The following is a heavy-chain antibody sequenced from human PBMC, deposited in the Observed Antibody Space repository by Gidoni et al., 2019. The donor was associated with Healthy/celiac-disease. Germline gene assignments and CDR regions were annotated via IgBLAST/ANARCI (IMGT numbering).Heavy chain of an antibody. J-gene: IGHJ5*02. Sequence: QVQLQQWGAGLLKPSETLSLTCAVYGGSFSGYYWSWIRQPPGKGLEWIGEINHSGSTKYNPSLKSRVTILVDTSKNQFSLKLSSVTAADTAVYYCARGIAARPGWFDPWGQGTLVTVSS. D-gene: IGHD6-6*01. V-gene: IGHV4-34*01. CDR3: ARGIAARPGWFDP. CDR1: GGSFSGYY. CDR2: INHSGST.